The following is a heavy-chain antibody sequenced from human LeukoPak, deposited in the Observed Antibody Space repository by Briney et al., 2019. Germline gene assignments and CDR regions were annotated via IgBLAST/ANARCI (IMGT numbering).Heavy chain of an antibody. Sequence: GGSLRLSCAASGFTVSSNYMSWVRQAPGKGLEWVSVIYSGGSTYYADSVKGRFTISRDNSKNTLYLQMNSLRAEDTAVYYCARSNPGDENDAFDIWGQGTIVTVSS. V-gene: IGHV3-66*01. CDR1: GFTVSSNY. CDR3: ARSNPGDENDAFDI. J-gene: IGHJ3*02. CDR2: IYSGGST.